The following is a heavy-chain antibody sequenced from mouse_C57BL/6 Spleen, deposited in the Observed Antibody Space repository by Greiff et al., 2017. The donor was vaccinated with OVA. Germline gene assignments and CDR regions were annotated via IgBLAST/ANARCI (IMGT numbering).Heavy chain of an antibody. J-gene: IGHJ1*03. CDR1: GYSFTGYF. Sequence: EVQLQESGPELVKPGDSVKISCKASGYSFTGYFMNWVMQSHGKSLEWIGRINPYNGDTFYNQKFKGKATLTVEKSSSTAHMERRSLTSEDSAVYYCARDYSNSDWYFDVWGTGTTVTVSS. CDR2: INPYNGDT. V-gene: IGHV1-20*01. CDR3: ARDYSNSDWYFDV. D-gene: IGHD2-5*01.